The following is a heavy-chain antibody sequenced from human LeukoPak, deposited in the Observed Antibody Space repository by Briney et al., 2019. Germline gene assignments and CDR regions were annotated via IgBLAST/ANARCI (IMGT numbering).Heavy chain of an antibody. J-gene: IGHJ5*01. Sequence: GGSLRLSCAASGFTFSSYEMNWVRQPPGKGLEWVSYISSGGSTIYYADSVKGRFTISRDNAKNSPYLQMNSLRAEDTALYYCARDVWFDSWGQGTLVTVSS. CDR3: ARDVWFDS. V-gene: IGHV3-48*03. CDR2: ISSGGSTI. CDR1: GFTFSSYE.